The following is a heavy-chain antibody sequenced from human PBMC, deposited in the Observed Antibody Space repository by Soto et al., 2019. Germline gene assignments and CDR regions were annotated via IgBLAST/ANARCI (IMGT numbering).Heavy chain of an antibody. J-gene: IGHJ4*02. CDR3: ARVVGQSYGGDPRWNPSDY. CDR2: IKQDGSEK. Sequence: PGGSLRLSCAASGFTFSSYWMSWVRQAPGKGLEWVATIKQDGSEKYYVDSVKGRFTISRDNAKNSLYLQMNSLRAEDTAVYYCARVVGQSYGGDPRWNPSDYWGQGTLVTVSS. V-gene: IGHV3-7*03. CDR1: GFTFSSYW. D-gene: IGHD5-18*01.